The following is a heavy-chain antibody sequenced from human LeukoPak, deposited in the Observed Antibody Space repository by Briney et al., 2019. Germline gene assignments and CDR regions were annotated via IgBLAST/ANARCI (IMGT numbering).Heavy chain of an antibody. D-gene: IGHD6-19*01. Sequence: SGGSLRLSCAASGFTFSSYSMNRVRQAPGKGLEWVSSISSSSSYIYYADSVKGRFTISRDNAKNSLYLQMNSLRAEDTAVYYCARDLGYSSGWSTDYWGQGTLVTVSS. CDR3: ARDLGYSSGWSTDY. CDR2: ISSSSSYI. V-gene: IGHV3-21*01. J-gene: IGHJ4*02. CDR1: GFTFSSYS.